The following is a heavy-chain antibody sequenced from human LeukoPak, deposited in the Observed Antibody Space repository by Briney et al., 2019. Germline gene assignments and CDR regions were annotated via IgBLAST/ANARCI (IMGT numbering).Heavy chain of an antibody. J-gene: IGHJ4*02. V-gene: IGHV3-74*01. Sequence: GGSLRLSCAASGFTFSSYWMHWVRQAPGKGLVWVSRINSDGSSTSYADSVKGRFTISRDNAKNTLYLQMNSLTAEDTAVYYCARGPQGYDRSGYLNYWGQGTLVTVSS. CDR3: ARGPQGYDRSGYLNY. D-gene: IGHD3-22*01. CDR2: INSDGSST. CDR1: GFTFSSYW.